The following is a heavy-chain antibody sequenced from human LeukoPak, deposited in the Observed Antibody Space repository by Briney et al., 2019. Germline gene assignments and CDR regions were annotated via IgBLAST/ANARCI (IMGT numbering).Heavy chain of an antibody. Sequence: SETLSLTCTVSGGSISSYYWSWIRQPAGKGLEWIGRIYTSGSTNYDPSLKSRVTMSVDTSKNQFSLKLSSVTAADTAVYYCARGVNDGRSGSYSDGYAFDIWGQGTMVTVSS. D-gene: IGHD1-26*01. J-gene: IGHJ3*02. CDR1: GGSISSYY. V-gene: IGHV4-4*07. CDR3: ARGVNDGRSGSYSDGYAFDI. CDR2: IYTSGST.